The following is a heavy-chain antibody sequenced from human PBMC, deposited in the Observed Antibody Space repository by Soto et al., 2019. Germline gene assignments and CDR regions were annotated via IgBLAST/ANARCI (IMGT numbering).Heavy chain of an antibody. D-gene: IGHD3-10*01. CDR2: ISYDGSNK. CDR3: ARGSNHDAFDI. V-gene: IGHV3-30-3*01. J-gene: IGHJ3*02. CDR1: GFTFSSYA. Sequence: QVQLVESGGGVVQPGRSLRLSCAASGFTFSSYAMHWVRQAPGKGLEWVAVISYDGSNKYYADSVKGRFTISRDNSKNTLYLQMNSLRAEDTAVYYCARGSNHDAFDIWGQGTMVTVSS.